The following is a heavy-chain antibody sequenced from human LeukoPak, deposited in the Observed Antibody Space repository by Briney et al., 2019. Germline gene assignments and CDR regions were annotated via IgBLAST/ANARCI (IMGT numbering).Heavy chain of an antibody. Sequence: SETLSLTCAVSGGSISRSNWWSWVRQPPGKGLEWIGEIYHSGSTNYSPSLKSRVTISVDKSKNQFSLKLSSVTAADTAVYYCARDTYGERYFDYWGQGTLVTVSS. D-gene: IGHD4-17*01. CDR3: ARDTYGERYFDY. J-gene: IGHJ4*02. CDR2: IYHSGST. V-gene: IGHV4-4*02. CDR1: GGSISRSNW.